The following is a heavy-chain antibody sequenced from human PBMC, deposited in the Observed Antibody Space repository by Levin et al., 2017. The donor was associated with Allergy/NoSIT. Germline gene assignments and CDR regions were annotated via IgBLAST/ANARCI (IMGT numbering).Heavy chain of an antibody. CDR3: ARDPSTRSYQPGLAFDI. CDR2: IWYDGSNE. V-gene: IGHV3-33*01. D-gene: IGHD1-26*01. CDR1: GFTFSSYG. Sequence: PSETLSLTCAASGFTFSSYGMHWVRQAPGKGLEWVAVIWYDGSNEYYADSVKGRFTISRDNSKNTLYLQMNSLRAEDTAVYYCARDPSTRSYQPGLAFDIWGQGTMVTVSS. J-gene: IGHJ3*02.